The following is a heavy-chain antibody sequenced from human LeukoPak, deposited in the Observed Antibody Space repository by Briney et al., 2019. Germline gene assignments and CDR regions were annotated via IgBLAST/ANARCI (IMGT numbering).Heavy chain of an antibody. CDR1: GFTFSSYA. J-gene: IGHJ4*02. V-gene: IGHV3-30-3*02. CDR3: VKFSPYGGNSY. D-gene: IGHD4-23*01. Sequence: GGSLRLSCAASGFTFSSYAMHWVRQAPGKGLEWVVVISYDGSNKYYADSVKGRFTISRDNSKNTLYLQMNSLKVEDTALYYCVKFSPYGGNSYWGQGTLVTVSS. CDR2: ISYDGSNK.